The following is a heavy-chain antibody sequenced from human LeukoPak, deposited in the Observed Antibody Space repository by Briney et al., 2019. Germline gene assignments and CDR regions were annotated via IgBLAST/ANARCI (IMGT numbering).Heavy chain of an antibody. V-gene: IGHV4-39*01. J-gene: IGHJ3*02. Sequence: PSETLSLTCTVSGGSISSTSFYWGWIRQPPGKGLEWIGSIHYSGSAYYNASLNSRVTISVDTSKNQFSLKLSSVSAADTSVYYCARGASTGGGGHAAFDIWGQGTMVTVSS. D-gene: IGHD1-1*01. CDR1: GGSISSTSFY. CDR3: ARGASTGGGGHAAFDI. CDR2: IHYSGSA.